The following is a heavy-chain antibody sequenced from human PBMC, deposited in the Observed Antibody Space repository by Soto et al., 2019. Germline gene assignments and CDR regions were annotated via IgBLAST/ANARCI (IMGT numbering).Heavy chain of an antibody. V-gene: IGHV3-23*01. D-gene: IGHD3-9*01. CDR1: GFTFSSYA. J-gene: IGHJ4*02. Sequence: EVQLLESGGGLVQPGGSLRLSCAASGFTFSSYAMSWVRQAPGKGLEWVSAISGSGGSTYYADSVKGRFTISRDNSKNTLLLQMNSLRAEDTAVYYCAKAPEKSWLQGGDYFDYWGQGTLVTVSS. CDR3: AKAPEKSWLQGGDYFDY. CDR2: ISGSGGST.